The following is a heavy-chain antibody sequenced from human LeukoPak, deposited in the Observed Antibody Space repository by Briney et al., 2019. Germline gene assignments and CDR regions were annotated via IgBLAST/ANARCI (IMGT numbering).Heavy chain of an antibody. Sequence: GESLKISCKGSGYSFSTYWIAWVRQMPRKRLEWMGIIYPGDSDTRHSPSFYGQVTISADKSISTAYLRWSSLKASDTAMYYCARRVTSGWYFDSWGQGTLVTVSS. V-gene: IGHV5-51*01. J-gene: IGHJ4*02. CDR3: ARRVTSGWYFDS. CDR2: IYPGDSDT. CDR1: GYSFSTYW. D-gene: IGHD6-19*01.